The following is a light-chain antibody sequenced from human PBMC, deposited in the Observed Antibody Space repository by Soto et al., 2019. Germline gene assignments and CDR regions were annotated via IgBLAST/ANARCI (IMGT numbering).Light chain of an antibody. CDR3: QQYGGSPPNT. V-gene: IGKV3-20*01. J-gene: IGKJ2*01. CDR2: GAS. CDR1: QSVVKNY. Sequence: EIVLTQSPGTLSLSPGERATLSCRASQSVVKNYLAWYQQKLGQAPRLLIYGASNRATGIPDRFSGSGSGTDFTLTISRLEPEDFAVYHCQQYGGSPPNTFGQGTKREIK.